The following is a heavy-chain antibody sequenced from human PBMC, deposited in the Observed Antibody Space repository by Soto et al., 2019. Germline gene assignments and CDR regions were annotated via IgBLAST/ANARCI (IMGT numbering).Heavy chain of an antibody. CDR2: ISSSSSYI. V-gene: IGHV3-21*01. J-gene: IGHJ6*02. Sequence: GGSLRLSCAASGFTFSSYSMNWVRQASGKGLEWVSSISSSSSYIYYADSVKGRFTISRDNAKNSLYLQMNSLRAEDTAVYYCARSSGGSGFPYYYYGMDVWGQGTTVTVSS. CDR3: ARSSGGSGFPYYYYGMDV. D-gene: IGHD1-26*01. CDR1: GFTFSSYS.